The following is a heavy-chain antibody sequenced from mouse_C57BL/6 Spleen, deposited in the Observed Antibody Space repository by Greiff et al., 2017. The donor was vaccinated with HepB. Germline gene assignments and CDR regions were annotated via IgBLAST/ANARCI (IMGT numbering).Heavy chain of an antibody. Sequence: DVQLVESEGGLVQPGSSMKLSCTASGFTFSDYYMAWVRQVPEKGLEWVANINYDGSSTYYLDSLKSRFIISRDNAKNILYLQMSSLKSEDTATYYCARAEDGYWYFDVWGTGTTVTVSS. CDR3: ARAEDGYWYFDV. V-gene: IGHV5-16*01. CDR1: GFTFSDYY. J-gene: IGHJ1*03. D-gene: IGHD2-3*01. CDR2: INYDGSST.